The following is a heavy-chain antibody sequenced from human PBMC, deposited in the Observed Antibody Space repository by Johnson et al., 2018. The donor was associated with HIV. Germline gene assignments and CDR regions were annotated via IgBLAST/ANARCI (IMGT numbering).Heavy chain of an antibody. V-gene: IGHV3-66*01. CDR3: ARERAYSGSYSGAFDI. J-gene: IGHJ3*02. D-gene: IGHD1-26*01. CDR1: GFTFSDAW. Sequence: VHLVESGGGLVKHGGSLRLSCAASGFTFSDAWMSWVRQAPGKGLEWVSVLYNGGTTYYAESVNGRFTISRDNSKNTLFLQMNSLRAEDTAVYYCARERAYSGSYSGAFDIWGQGTMVTVSS. CDR2: LYNGGTT.